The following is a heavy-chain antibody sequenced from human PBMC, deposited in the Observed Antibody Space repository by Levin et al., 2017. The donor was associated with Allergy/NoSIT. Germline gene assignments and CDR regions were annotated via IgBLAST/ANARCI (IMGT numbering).Heavy chain of an antibody. V-gene: IGHV3-11*01. CDR3: ARDGEDDFWSGYYEYHWFDP. D-gene: IGHD3-3*01. CDR1: GFTFSDYY. Sequence: GGSLRLSCAASGFTFSDYYMSWIRQAPGKGLEWVSYISFSGSTIYYADSVKGRFTISRDNAKNSLYLQMNSLRAEDTAVYYCARDGEDDFWSGYYEYHWFDPWGQGTLVTVSS. CDR2: ISFSGSTI. J-gene: IGHJ5*02.